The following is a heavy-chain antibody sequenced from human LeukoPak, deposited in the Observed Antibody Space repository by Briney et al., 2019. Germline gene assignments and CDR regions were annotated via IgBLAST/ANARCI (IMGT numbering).Heavy chain of an antibody. CDR1: GGSISSGGYY. CDR3: ARFGAKTYYYDSSGYFFDY. V-gene: IGHV4-31*03. CDR2: IYYSGNT. D-gene: IGHD3-22*01. Sequence: SETLSLTCTVSGGSISSGGYYWSWIRQHPGKGLEWIGYIYYSGNTYYNPSLKSRVTISVDTSKNQFSLKLSSVTAADTAVYYCARFGAKTYYYDSSGYFFDYWGQGTLVTVSS. J-gene: IGHJ4*02.